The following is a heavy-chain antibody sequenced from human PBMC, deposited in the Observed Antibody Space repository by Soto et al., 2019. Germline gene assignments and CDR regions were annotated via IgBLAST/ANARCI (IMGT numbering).Heavy chain of an antibody. Sequence: EVQLVESGGGLVQPGGSLRLSCAASEFIFSSFWMHWVRQAPGKGLVWVSRINTDGSVTNYADSLKGRITISRDNANNMLYLQINSLRGEDTAVYFCTRDHNRIFDFWCQGTLLTVSS. D-gene: IGHD1-20*01. CDR2: INTDGSVT. CDR3: TRDHNRIFDF. CDR1: EFIFSSFW. J-gene: IGHJ4*02. V-gene: IGHV3-74*01.